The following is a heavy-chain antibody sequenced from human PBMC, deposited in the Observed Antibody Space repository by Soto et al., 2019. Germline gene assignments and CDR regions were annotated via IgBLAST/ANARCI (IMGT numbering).Heavy chain of an antibody. Sequence: QVQLVESGGGLVKPGGSLRLSCAATGFTFSDHYMSWIRQAPGKGLEWVSYISGSATTIYYADSIKGRFTISRDNAKNSLFLQMTSLRVDDPAVYYCARGRGEFVPWGQGTLLTVSS. CDR2: ISGSATTI. J-gene: IGHJ5*02. CDR3: ARGRGEFVP. CDR1: GFTFSDHY. V-gene: IGHV3-11*01.